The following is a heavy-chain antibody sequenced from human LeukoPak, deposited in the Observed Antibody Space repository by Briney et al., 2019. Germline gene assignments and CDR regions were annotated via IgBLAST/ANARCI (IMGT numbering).Heavy chain of an antibody. CDR2: INHSGST. J-gene: IGHJ4*02. D-gene: IGHD4-17*01. V-gene: IGHV4-34*01. CDR3: ARDVFGDHGDY. Sequence: PSETLSLTCAVYGGSFSGYYWSWIRRPPGKGLEWIGEINHSGSTNYNPSLKSRATISVDTSKNQFSLKLSSVTAADTAVYYCARDVFGDHGDYWGQGTLVTVSS. CDR1: GGSFSGYY.